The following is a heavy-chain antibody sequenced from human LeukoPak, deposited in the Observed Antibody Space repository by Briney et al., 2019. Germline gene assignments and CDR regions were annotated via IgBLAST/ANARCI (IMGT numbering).Heavy chain of an antibody. V-gene: IGHV3-21*06. D-gene: IGHD6-13*01. CDR2: IIGTSEM. J-gene: IGHJ3*02. CDR1: GFSFSSYA. CDR3: TRAIIVALGTGPFDI. Sequence: GGSLRLSCAASGFSFSSYAMNWVRLAPGRGLEWVSSIIGTSEMHYADSVKGRFTVSRDNDKNSLSLQLYSLSVEDTAVYYCTRAIIVALGTGPFDIWGQGTVVTVSS.